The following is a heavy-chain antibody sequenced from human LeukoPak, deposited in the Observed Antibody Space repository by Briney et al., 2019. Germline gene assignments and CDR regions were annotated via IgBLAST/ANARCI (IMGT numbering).Heavy chain of an antibody. J-gene: IGHJ6*03. V-gene: IGHV4-59*01. CDR3: ARVRFLEWLLYGSENYYYMDV. CDR1: GGSISSYY. D-gene: IGHD3-3*01. Sequence: SETLSLTCTVSGGSISSYYWTWIRQPPGKGLEWIGYIYNSGTTNYNPSLKSRVTISVDTSKNQFSLKLSSVTAADTAVYYCARVRFLEWLLYGSENYYYMDVWGKGTTVTVSS. CDR2: IYNSGTT.